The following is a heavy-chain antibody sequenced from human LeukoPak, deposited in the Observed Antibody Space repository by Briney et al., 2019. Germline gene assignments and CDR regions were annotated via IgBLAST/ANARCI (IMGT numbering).Heavy chain of an antibody. Sequence: SETLSLTCTVSGGSISSYYWSWIRQPAGKGLEWIGRIYTSGSTNYNPSLKSRVTMSVDTSKNQFSLKLSSVTAADTAVYYCARSLRLGELSPTLGYWGQGTLVTVSS. CDR3: ARSLRLGELSPTLGY. J-gene: IGHJ4*02. CDR1: GGSISSYY. D-gene: IGHD3-16*02. V-gene: IGHV4-4*07. CDR2: IYTSGST.